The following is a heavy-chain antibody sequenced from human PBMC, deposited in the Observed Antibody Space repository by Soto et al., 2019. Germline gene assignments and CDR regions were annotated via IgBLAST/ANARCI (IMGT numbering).Heavy chain of an antibody. Sequence: GGSLRLSCAASAFTLSSYAMHWVRQAPGKGLEWLAFISSDGSKKYYADSVKGRFTISRDNSKNTLYLQMNSLRAEDTAVYYCASTYCSSTSCYDMDVWGQGTTVTVSS. CDR1: AFTLSSYA. V-gene: IGHV3-30-3*01. D-gene: IGHD2-2*01. CDR2: ISSDGSKK. J-gene: IGHJ6*02. CDR3: ASTYCSSTSCYDMDV.